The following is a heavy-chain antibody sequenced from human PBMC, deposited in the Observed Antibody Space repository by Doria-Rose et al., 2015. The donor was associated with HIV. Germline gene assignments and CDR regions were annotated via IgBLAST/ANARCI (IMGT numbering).Heavy chain of an antibody. D-gene: IGHD6-13*01. CDR1: GVSLSSPGMG. CDR2: IFSDDER. V-gene: IGHV2-26*01. J-gene: IGHJ4*02. CDR3: ARIKSSRWYHKYYFDF. Sequence: LKESGPVLVKPKETLTLTCTVSGVSLSSPGMGVSWIRQPPGKALEWLANIFSDDERSYNTSLKSRLIIYRGTSKSQVVLTMTDMDPVDTATYYCARIKSSRWYHKYYFDFWGQGTLVIVSA.